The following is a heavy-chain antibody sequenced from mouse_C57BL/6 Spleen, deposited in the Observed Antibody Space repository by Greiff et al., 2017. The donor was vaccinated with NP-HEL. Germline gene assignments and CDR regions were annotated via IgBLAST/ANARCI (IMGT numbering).Heavy chain of an antibody. J-gene: IGHJ4*01. CDR3: ARSWVDYGSSYAMDS. CDR1: GYTFTDFY. V-gene: IGHV1-26*01. CDR2: ITRNNGGT. D-gene: IGHD1-1*01. Sequence: EVQLQQSGPELVKPGASVKISCKASGYTFTDFYMNWVKQSHGKSLEWIGDITRNNGGTNYNQKFKGTAKLTVDKSPSTADMELRILTSADSAVFYCARSWVDYGSSYAMDSWDQVASVTVAS.